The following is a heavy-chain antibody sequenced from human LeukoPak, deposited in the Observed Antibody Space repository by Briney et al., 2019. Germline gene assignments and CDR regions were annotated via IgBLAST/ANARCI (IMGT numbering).Heavy chain of an antibody. CDR3: AREGVPAANSAEYFQH. CDR2: INPSGGST. D-gene: IGHD2-2*01. V-gene: IGHV1-46*01. CDR1: GYTFTSYY. Sequence: GASVKVSCKASGYTFTSYYMHWMRQAPGQGLEWMGIINPSGGSTSYAQKFQGRVTMTRDTSTSTVYMELSSLRSEDTAVYYCAREGVPAANSAEYFQHWGQGTLVTVSS. J-gene: IGHJ1*01.